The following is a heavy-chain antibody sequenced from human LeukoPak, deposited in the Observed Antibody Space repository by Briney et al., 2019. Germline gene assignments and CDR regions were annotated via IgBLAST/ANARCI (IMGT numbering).Heavy chain of an antibody. CDR1: GFTFTSYS. V-gene: IGHV3-48*01. CDR2: ISSSSTI. Sequence: HPGGSLRLSCAASGFTFTSYSMNWVRQAPGKGLEWISYISSSSTIYYADSVKGRFTISRDNARNSLYLQMNSLRAEDTAVYYCAELGITMIGGVWGKGTTVTISS. J-gene: IGHJ6*04. D-gene: IGHD3-10*02. CDR3: AELGITMIGGV.